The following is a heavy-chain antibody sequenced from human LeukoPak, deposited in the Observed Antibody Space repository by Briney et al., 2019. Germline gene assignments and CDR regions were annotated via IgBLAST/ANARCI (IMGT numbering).Heavy chain of an antibody. J-gene: IGHJ4*02. CDR2: ISGSGGST. CDR3: AKAYRPAVAGDFDC. D-gene: IGHD6-19*01. Sequence: RGSLRLSCSASGFTFSSYAMTWVRQAPGKGLEWVSAISGSGGSTHYADSVKGRFTISRDNSKNTLYLQMNSLRVEDTALYYCAKAYRPAVAGDFDCWGQGTLVTVSS. CDR1: GFTFSSYA. V-gene: IGHV3-23*01.